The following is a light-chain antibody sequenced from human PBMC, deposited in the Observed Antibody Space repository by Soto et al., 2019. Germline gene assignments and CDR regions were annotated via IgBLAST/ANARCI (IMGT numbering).Light chain of an antibody. V-gene: IGLV2-11*01. CDR1: CSDVGGYNY. J-gene: IGLJ1*01. CDR2: DVS. CDR3: CSYAGSYTSYV. Sequence: QSVLTQPRSVSGSPGQSVTISCTGTCSDVGGYNYVSWYQQHPGKAPKLMIYDVSKRPSGVPDRFSGSKSGNTASLTISGLQAEDEADYYCCSYAGSYTSYVFGTGTKVTVL.